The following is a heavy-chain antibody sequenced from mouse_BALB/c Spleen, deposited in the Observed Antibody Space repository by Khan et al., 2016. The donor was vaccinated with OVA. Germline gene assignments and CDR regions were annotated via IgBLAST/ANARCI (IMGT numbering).Heavy chain of an antibody. D-gene: IGHD1-1*01. CDR1: GYTFTSYW. CDR3: ARIKKIVATYFDY. J-gene: IGHJ2*01. Sequence: QVQLQQSGAELVKAGASVKMSCKASGYTFTSYWMHWVKQRLGQGLEWFAETNPTNGRTYYHEKFKSKATLTVDKSSSTAYMLLSGPTFEDYAVYYCARIKKIVATYFDYWGQGTTLTVSS. V-gene: IGHV1S81*02. CDR2: TNPTNGRT.